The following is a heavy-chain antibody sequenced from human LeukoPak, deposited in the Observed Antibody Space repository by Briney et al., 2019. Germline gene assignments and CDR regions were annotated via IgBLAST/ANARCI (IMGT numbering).Heavy chain of an antibody. CDR1: GFTFSSYE. Sequence: GGSLRLSCAASGFTFSSYEMNWVRQAPGKGLEWVSYISSSGSTIYYADSVKGRFTIPRDNAKNSLYLQMNSLRAEDTAVYYCARDDYGDYEPFDIWGQGTMVTVSS. D-gene: IGHD4-17*01. CDR2: ISSSGSTI. J-gene: IGHJ3*02. CDR3: ARDDYGDYEPFDI. V-gene: IGHV3-48*03.